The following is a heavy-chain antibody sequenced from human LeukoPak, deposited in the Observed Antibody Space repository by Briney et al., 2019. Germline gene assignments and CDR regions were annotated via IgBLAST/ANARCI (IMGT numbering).Heavy chain of an antibody. Sequence: GRSLRLSCAASGFTFSSYAMSWVRQAPGKGVEWVSGISGSGGTTYYADSVKGRFTISRDNSKNTYLQMNSLRAEDTAAYYCAKDSRSTLPRGRLDYWGQGTLVTVSS. CDR1: GFTFSSYA. V-gene: IGHV3-23*01. J-gene: IGHJ4*02. CDR2: ISGSGGTT. D-gene: IGHD2-21*02. CDR3: AKDSRSTLPRGRLDY.